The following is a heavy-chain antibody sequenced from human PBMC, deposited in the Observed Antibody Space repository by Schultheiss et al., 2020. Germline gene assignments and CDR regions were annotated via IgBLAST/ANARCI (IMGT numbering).Heavy chain of an antibody. V-gene: IGHV4-34*01. CDR2: INHSGST. Sequence: GSLRLSCAVYGGTFSGYYWSWIRQPPGKGLEWIGEINHSGSTNYNPSLKSRVTISVDTSKNQFSLKLSSVTAADTAVYYCARGNPIPAATYPYGMDVWGQGTTVTVSS. CDR1: GGTFSGYY. D-gene: IGHD2-2*01. CDR3: ARGNPIPAATYPYGMDV. J-gene: IGHJ6*02.